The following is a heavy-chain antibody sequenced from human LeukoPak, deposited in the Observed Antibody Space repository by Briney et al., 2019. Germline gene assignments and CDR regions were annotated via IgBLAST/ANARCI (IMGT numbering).Heavy chain of an antibody. CDR2: IYYSGST. V-gene: IGHV4-61*01. CDR3: ARGCFTWFDP. J-gene: IGHJ5*02. CDR1: GGSISSSSYY. Sequence: SETLSLTCTVSGGSISSSSYYWSWIRQPPGKGLEWIGYIYYSGSTNYNPSLKSRVTISVDTSKNQFSLKLSSVTAADTAVYYCARGCFTWFDPWGQGTLVTVSS.